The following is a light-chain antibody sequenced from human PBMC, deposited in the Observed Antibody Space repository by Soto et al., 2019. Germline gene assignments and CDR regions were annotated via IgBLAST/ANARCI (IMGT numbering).Light chain of an antibody. CDR3: SSYTSSSSLHL. V-gene: IGLV2-14*01. J-gene: IGLJ1*01. CDR1: SSEIGDYNF. Sequence: QSVLTQPASVSGSPGQSITISCTGTSSEIGDYNFVSWYQQHPGKAPKLMIFDVTNRPSGVSNRFSGSKSGNTANLTISGLQTEDEADYYCSSYTSSSSLHLFGTGTKVTVL. CDR2: DVT.